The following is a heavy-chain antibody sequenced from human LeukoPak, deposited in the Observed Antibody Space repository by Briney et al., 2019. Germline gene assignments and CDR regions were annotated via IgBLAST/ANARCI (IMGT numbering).Heavy chain of an antibody. J-gene: IGHJ1*01. V-gene: IGHV3-23*01. CDR2: ISGSVGST. CDR1: GFTSSSYA. CDR3: AKEAQQLAWGY. Sequence: GGALRLSCAASGFTSSSYAMSWVRQAPGKGLEWVSAISGSVGSTYYADSVKGRFTISRDNSKNTLYLQMNGLRAEETAVYYGAKEAQQLAWGYWGQGTLVTVSS. D-gene: IGHD6-13*01.